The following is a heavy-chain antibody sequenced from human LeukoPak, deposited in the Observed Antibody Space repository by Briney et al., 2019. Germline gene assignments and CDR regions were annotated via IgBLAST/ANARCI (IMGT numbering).Heavy chain of an antibody. CDR1: GFTFSTYA. Sequence: QSGGSLRLSCAASGFTFSTYAMSWVRLAPGKGLEWVSTISDSGGETYYADSVKGRFTISRGNSKNTLYLQMNSLRAEDTAFYYCAKSHSVAQRGYFDFWGQGTLVTVSS. D-gene: IGHD3-10*01. V-gene: IGHV3-23*01. J-gene: IGHJ4*02. CDR3: AKSHSVAQRGYFDF. CDR2: ISDSGGET.